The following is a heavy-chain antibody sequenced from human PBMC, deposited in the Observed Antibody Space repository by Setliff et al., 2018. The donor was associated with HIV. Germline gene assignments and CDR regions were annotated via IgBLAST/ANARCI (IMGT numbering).Heavy chain of an antibody. Sequence: SETLSLTCNVSGGSFIGSSFQSTWIRQAPGKGLEWIGDVAYSGTTMYFNYNPSLESRLSLSEDTSRHQFSLKLTSVTADDTGIYYCARGPPFAYWGQGLLVTVSS. CDR1: GGSFIGSSFQ. CDR2: VAYSGTTMYF. V-gene: IGHV4-39*07. CDR3: ARGPPFAY. J-gene: IGHJ4*02.